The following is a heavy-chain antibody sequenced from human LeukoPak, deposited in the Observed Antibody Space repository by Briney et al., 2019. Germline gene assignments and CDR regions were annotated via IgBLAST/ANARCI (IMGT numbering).Heavy chain of an antibody. J-gene: IGHJ4*02. Sequence: PGRSLRLSCAASGFIFRNYGMHWVRQAPGKGLEWVAVISIDGSEKYYADSVKGRFTISRDNSKNTLYLQMSSLRGDDTAVYYCANPQSRGYDYLDYWGQGTLVTVSS. CDR2: ISIDGSEK. CDR3: ANPQSRGYDYLDY. CDR1: GFIFRNYG. D-gene: IGHD5-12*01. V-gene: IGHV3-30*18.